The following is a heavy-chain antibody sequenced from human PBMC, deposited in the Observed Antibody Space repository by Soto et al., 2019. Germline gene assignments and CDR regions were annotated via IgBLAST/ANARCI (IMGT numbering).Heavy chain of an antibody. V-gene: IGHV4-59*01. Sequence: SETLSLTCTVSGGSMIAYYWNWMRQPPGEGLQWIGYTYCSGSTTYNPSLKSRVTISVDSSKNQFSLKLDSVTPADTAVYYCARVRGTAGKRYFDYWGPGTLVTVSS. J-gene: IGHJ4*02. CDR3: ARVRGTAGKRYFDY. CDR2: TYCSGST. D-gene: IGHD6-13*01. CDR1: GGSMIAYY.